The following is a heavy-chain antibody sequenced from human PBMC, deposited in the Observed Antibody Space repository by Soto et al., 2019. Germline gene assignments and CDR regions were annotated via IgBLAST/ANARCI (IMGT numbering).Heavy chain of an antibody. J-gene: IGHJ4*02. CDR1: GFTFSSYA. Sequence: GGSLRLSCAASGFTFSSYAMSWVRQAPGKGLEYVSAIGASGASTYYAEFVKGRFTISRDNSKNPLYLQMDSLRAEDTAVYSCAMEGVTARFDYWGQGTLVTVSS. CDR2: IGASGAST. CDR3: AMEGVTARFDY. V-gene: IGHV3-23*01. D-gene: IGHD6-6*01.